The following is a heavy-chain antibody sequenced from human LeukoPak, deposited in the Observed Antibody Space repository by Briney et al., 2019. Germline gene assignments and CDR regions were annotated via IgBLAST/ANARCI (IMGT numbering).Heavy chain of an antibody. J-gene: IGHJ4*02. CDR1: GYSFTNYW. CDR2: IDPSDSYT. D-gene: IGHD4-17*01. V-gene: IGHV5-10-1*01. Sequence: GESLKISFKGSGYSFTNYWINWVRQVPGKGLEWMGRIDPSDSYTKYSPSFQGHVIISVDKSISTAYLQWSSLKASDTAMYYCARQLDYGDYVYFDYWGQGTLVTVSS. CDR3: ARQLDYGDYVYFDY.